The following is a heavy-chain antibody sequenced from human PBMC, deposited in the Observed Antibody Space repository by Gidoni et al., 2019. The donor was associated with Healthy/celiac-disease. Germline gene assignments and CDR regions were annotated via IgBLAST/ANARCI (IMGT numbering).Heavy chain of an antibody. J-gene: IGHJ4*02. CDR2: INPNSGGT. V-gene: IGHV1-2*02. Sequence: QVQLVQSGAEVKKPGASVKVSCKASGYTFTGYYMNWVRQAPGQGLEWMGWINPNSGGTNYAQKFQGRVTMTRDTSISTAYMELSRLRSDDTAVYYCAREDLIAVAGEYYFDYWGQGTLVTVSS. CDR1: GYTFTGYY. D-gene: IGHD6-19*01. CDR3: AREDLIAVAGEYYFDY.